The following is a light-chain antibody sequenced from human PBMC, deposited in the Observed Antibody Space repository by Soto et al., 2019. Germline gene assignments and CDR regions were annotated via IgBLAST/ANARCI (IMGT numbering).Light chain of an antibody. Sequence: DIVMTQSPDSLAVSLGERATINCESSQSVLYSSNNNNYLAWYQQKPGQPPKLLIYWASTRESGVPDRFSGSGSGTDFTLTISSLQAEDVAVYYCQQYYRTPLTFGGGTKVDIK. CDR2: WAS. CDR3: QQYYRTPLT. J-gene: IGKJ4*01. CDR1: QSVLYSSNNNNY. V-gene: IGKV4-1*01.